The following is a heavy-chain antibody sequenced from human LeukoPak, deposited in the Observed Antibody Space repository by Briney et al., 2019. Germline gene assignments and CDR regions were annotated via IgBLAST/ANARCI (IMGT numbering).Heavy chain of an antibody. J-gene: IGHJ6*04. CDR1: GFTFSSYE. V-gene: IGHV3-48*03. Sequence: GGSLRLSCAASGFTFSSYEMNWVRQAPGKGLEWVSYISSSGSTIYYADSVKGRFTISRDNAKNSLYLQMHSLRAEDAAVYYCAELGITMIGGVWGKGTTVIISS. CDR2: ISSSGSTI. D-gene: IGHD3-10*02. CDR3: AELGITMIGGV.